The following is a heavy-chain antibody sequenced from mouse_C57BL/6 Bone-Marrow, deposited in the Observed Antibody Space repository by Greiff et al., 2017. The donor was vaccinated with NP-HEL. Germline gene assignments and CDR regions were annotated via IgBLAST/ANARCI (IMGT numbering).Heavy chain of an antibody. Sequence: VQLQESGAELARPGASVKMSCKASGYTFTSYTMHWVKQRPGQGLEWIGYINPSSGYTKYNQKFKDKATLTADKSSSTAYMQLSSLTSEDSAVYYCARWLRRGLAYWGQGTRVTVSA. D-gene: IGHD2-2*01. CDR3: ARWLRRGLAY. J-gene: IGHJ3*01. CDR2: INPSSGYT. V-gene: IGHV1-4*01. CDR1: GYTFTSYT.